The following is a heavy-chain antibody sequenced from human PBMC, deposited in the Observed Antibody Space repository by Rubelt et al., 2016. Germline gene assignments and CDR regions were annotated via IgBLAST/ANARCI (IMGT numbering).Heavy chain of an antibody. CDR3: ARSTGTSSFDP. CDR2: GT. Sequence: GTNYNPSLESRVTMSVDTSQNHFSLKLNSVTAADTAVYYCARSTGTSSFDPWGQGTLVTVSS. J-gene: IGHJ5*02. V-gene: IGHV4-59*10. D-gene: IGHD2-2*01.